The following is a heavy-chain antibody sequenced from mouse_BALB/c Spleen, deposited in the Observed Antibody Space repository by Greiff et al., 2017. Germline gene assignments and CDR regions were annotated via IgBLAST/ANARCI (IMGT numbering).Heavy chain of an antibody. CDR3: ARGYYGSSYAMDY. D-gene: IGHD1-1*01. J-gene: IGHJ4*01. Sequence: LVESGAELVRPGTSVKVSCKASGYAFTNYLIEWVKQRPGQGLEWIGVINPGSGGTNYNEKFKGKATLTADKSSSTAYMQLSSLTSDDSAVYFCARGYYGSSYAMDYWGQGTSVTVSS. V-gene: IGHV1-54*01. CDR1: GYAFTNYL. CDR2: INPGSGGT.